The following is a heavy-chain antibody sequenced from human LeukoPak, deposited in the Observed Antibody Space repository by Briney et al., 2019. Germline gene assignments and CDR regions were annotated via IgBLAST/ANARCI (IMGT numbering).Heavy chain of an antibody. V-gene: IGHV3-30*02. CDR1: GFTFSSYG. D-gene: IGHD1-26*01. CDR2: IRYDGSNK. J-gene: IGHJ4*02. Sequence: GGSLRLSCAASGFTFSSYGMHWVRQAPGKGLEWVAFIRYDGSNKYCADSVKGRFTISRDNSKNTLYLQMNSLRAEDTAVYYCARDTSYYFDYWGQGTLVTVSS. CDR3: ARDTSYYFDY.